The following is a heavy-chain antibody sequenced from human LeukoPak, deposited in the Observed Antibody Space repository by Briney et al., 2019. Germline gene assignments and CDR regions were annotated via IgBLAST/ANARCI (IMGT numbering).Heavy chain of an antibody. Sequence: GGSLRLSCAASGFTFSDYYMSWIRQAPGKGLEWVSYISSSGSTIYYADSVKGRFTISRDNSKNTLYLQMNSLRAEDTAVYYCAKDRITMVRGLSGMDVWGQGTTVTVSS. CDR1: GFTFSDYY. V-gene: IGHV3-11*04. J-gene: IGHJ6*02. CDR3: AKDRITMVRGLSGMDV. CDR2: ISSSGSTI. D-gene: IGHD3-10*01.